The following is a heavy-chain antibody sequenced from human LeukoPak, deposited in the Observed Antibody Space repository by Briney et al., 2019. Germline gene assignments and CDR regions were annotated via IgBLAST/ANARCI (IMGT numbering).Heavy chain of an antibody. CDR3: TTGLGDY. J-gene: IGHJ4*02. V-gene: IGHV3-15*01. Sequence: GGSLRLSCAPSGFTFNNAWMSWVRQAPGKGLEWVGRIKSKTDGGTADYAAPVKGRFTISRDDSKTTLYLQMNSLKTDDTAVYYCTTGLGDYWGQGTLVTVSS. D-gene: IGHD5-12*01. CDR1: GFTFNNAW. CDR2: IKSKTDGGTA.